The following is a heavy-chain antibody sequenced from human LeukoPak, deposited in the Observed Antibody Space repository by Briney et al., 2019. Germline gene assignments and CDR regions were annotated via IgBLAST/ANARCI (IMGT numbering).Heavy chain of an antibody. CDR1: GYTFTNYG. D-gene: IGHD6-19*01. CDR2: ISAYNGNT. V-gene: IGHV1-18*01. J-gene: IGHJ5*02. Sequence: ASVKVSCKASGYTFTNYGISWVRQAPGQGLEWMGWISAYNGNTNYAQKLQGRVTMTTDTSTSTAYLELRSLRSDDTAVYYCARDHGSPYSSGWYIGKNWFDPWGQGTLVTVSS. CDR3: ARDHGSPYSSGWYIGKNWFDP.